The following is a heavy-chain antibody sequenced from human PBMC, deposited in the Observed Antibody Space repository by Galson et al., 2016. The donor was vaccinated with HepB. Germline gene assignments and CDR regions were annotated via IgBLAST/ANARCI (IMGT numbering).Heavy chain of an antibody. CDR2: INQDGSEK. J-gene: IGHJ4*01. CDR1: GFSFSTYW. CDR3: AGELGPGYKYGGNFDY. V-gene: IGHV3-7*01. Sequence: SLRLSCAGSGFSFSTYWMSWVRQAPGKGLEWVANINQDGSEKYYVESGRFTISRDNAENSLYLQMNSLRVEDTAVYYCAGELGPGYKYGGNFDYWGHGTLVTVSS. D-gene: IGHD5-12*01.